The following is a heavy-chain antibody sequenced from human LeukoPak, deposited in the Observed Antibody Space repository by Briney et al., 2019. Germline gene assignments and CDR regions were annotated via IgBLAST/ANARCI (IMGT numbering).Heavy chain of an antibody. D-gene: IGHD6-19*01. CDR3: ARHVSVAVTNSFDY. CDR2: IYTSGST. V-gene: IGHV4-61*02. Sequence: SETLSLTCTVSGGSISSGSYYWSWIRQPAGKGLEWIGRIYTSGSTNYNPSLKSRVTISVDTSKNQFSLKLSSVTAADTAVYYCARHVSVAVTNSFDYWGQGTLVTVSS. J-gene: IGHJ4*02. CDR1: GGSISSGSYY.